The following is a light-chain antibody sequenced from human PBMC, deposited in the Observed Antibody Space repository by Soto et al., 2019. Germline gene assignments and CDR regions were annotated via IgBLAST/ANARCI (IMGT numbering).Light chain of an antibody. CDR1: QSVDSSH. V-gene: IGKV3-20*01. J-gene: IGKJ1*01. CDR2: GAS. CDR3: QQYGSSPKT. Sequence: EIVLTQSPGTLSLSPGERATLSCRASQSVDSSHLAWYQHRPGRAPRLLVYGASRRATGVPDRFSGSGSGTHFTLSIRRLESEDFAVYYCQQYGSSPKTFGQGTKVDIK.